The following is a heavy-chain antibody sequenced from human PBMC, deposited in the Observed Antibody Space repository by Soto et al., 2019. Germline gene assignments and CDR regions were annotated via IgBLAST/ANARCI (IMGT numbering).Heavy chain of an antibody. J-gene: IGHJ4*02. V-gene: IGHV4-31*11. CDR3: AREPYCTSATCFIHFDS. Sequence: QVQLQESGPGLVKPSQTLSLTCAVSGASISSGDSYWSWIRQRPGQGLEWIGYIFHTGSTYYNPSLKSRVTSSLDSSKNQFSLKLTSATAADTAVYFCAREPYCTSATCFIHFDSWGQGSLVTVSS. CDR1: GASISSGDSY. CDR2: IFHTGST. D-gene: IGHD2-2*01.